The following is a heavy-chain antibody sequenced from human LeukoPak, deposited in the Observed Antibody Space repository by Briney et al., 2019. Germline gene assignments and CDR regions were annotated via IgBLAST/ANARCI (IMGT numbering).Heavy chain of an antibody. J-gene: IGHJ1*01. CDR3: ATYVVVTRHFQH. Sequence: SVKVSCKASGGTFSSYAISWVRQAPGRGLEWMGGIIPIFGTANYAQKFQGRVTITADKSTSTAYMELSSLRSEDTAVYYCATYVVVTRHFQHWGQGTLVIVSS. V-gene: IGHV1-69*06. CDR2: IIPIFGTA. D-gene: IGHD2-21*02. CDR1: GGTFSSYA.